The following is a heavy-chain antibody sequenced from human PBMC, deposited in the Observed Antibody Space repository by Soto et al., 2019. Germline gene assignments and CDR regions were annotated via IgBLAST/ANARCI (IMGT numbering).Heavy chain of an antibody. CDR2: IYYSGST. Sequence: QVQLQESGPGLVKPSETLSLSCTVSGGSISPYYWSWIRQPPGKGLEWIGYIYYSGSTNYNPSLKSRVTISVDTSKNQFSLKVSSVTAADTAVYYCARGRTTVTPLDYWGQGILVTVSP. CDR3: ARGRTTVTPLDY. D-gene: IGHD4-17*01. J-gene: IGHJ4*02. V-gene: IGHV4-59*01. CDR1: GGSISPYY.